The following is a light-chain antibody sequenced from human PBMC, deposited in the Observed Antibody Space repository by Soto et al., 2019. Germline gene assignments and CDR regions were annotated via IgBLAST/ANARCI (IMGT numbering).Light chain of an antibody. Sequence: EIVMTPSPATLSVSPGERATLSCRASQSVTSKLAWYQQKPGQAPRLLIYDASTRATGIPARFSGSGSGTEFTLTISSLQSEDFAVYYCQQYNNWPQTFGQGTKV. CDR2: DAS. CDR1: QSVTSK. J-gene: IGKJ1*01. CDR3: QQYNNWPQT. V-gene: IGKV3-15*01.